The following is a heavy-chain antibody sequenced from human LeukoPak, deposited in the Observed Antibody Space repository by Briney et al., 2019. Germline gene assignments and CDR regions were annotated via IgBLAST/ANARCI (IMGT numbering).Heavy chain of an antibody. CDR2: INPSGGST. CDR1: GYTFTSHY. D-gene: IGHD7-27*01. CDR3: ARSPLGVASNWAFDY. J-gene: IGHJ4*02. V-gene: IGHV1-46*01. Sequence: ASVKVSCKASGYTFTSHYMHWVRQAPGQGLEWMGIINPSGGSTSYAQNLQGRVTMTRDTSTTTVYMELSSLRFEDTAVYYCARSPLGVASNWAFDYWGQGTLVTVSS.